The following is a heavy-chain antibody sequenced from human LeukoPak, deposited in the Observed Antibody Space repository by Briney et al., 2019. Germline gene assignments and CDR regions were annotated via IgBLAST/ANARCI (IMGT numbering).Heavy chain of an antibody. D-gene: IGHD3-9*01. J-gene: IGHJ5*02. CDR3: AREKYYYDILTGYYKGNWFDP. CDR2: IYSGGST. V-gene: IGHV3-53*01. CDR1: GFTFSSYA. Sequence: PGGSLRLSCAASGFTFSSYAMSWVRQAPGKGLEWVSVIYSGGSTYYADSVKGRFTISRDNSKNTLYLQMNSLRAEDTAVYYCAREKYYYDILTGYYKGNWFDPWGQGTLVTVSS.